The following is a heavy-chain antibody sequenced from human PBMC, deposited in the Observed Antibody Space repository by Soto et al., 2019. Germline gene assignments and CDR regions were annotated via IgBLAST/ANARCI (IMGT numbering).Heavy chain of an antibody. CDR1: GYSFTSYW. V-gene: IGHV5-10-1*01. CDR2: IDPSDSYT. D-gene: IGHD2-2*01. Sequence: GESLKISCKVSGYSFTSYWISWVRQMPGKGLEWMGRIDPSDSYTNYSPSFQGHVTISADKSISTAYLQWSSLKASDTAMYYCARHCSSTSCYPNYYYYGMDVWGQGTTVTVSS. CDR3: ARHCSSTSCYPNYYYYGMDV. J-gene: IGHJ6*02.